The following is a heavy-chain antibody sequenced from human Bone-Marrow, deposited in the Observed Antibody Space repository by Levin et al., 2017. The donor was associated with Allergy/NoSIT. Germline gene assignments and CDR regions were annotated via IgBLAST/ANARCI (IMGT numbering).Heavy chain of an antibody. V-gene: IGHV3-48*03. CDR2: ISSSGGTI. CDR1: GFSFSTYD. J-gene: IGHJ3*01. CDR3: ARLGGLRSDAFDV. Sequence: GESLKISCAASGFSFSTYDMNWVRQAPGKGLEWLAYISSSGGTINYADSVKGRFTISRDNAEHSVSLQMNSLRAEDTAIYYCARLGGLRSDAFDVWGQGTMVTVSS. D-gene: IGHD3-16*01.